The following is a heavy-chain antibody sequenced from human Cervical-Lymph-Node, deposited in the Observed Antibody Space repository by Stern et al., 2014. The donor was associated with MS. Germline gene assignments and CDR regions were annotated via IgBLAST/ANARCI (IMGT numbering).Heavy chain of an antibody. CDR1: GYNFNNYW. CDR2: IYPGDSEA. Sequence: VQLVESGAELKKPGESLKISCQASGYNFNNYWIGWGRQMPGKGPEWLGIIYPGDSEAKYSPAFQGQVTMSVDKSTKTAYLQWSRLKASDTAMYYCARHGGSGYAFWFDPWGQGTLVTVSS. CDR3: ARHGGSGYAFWFDP. J-gene: IGHJ5*02. V-gene: IGHV5-51*01. D-gene: IGHD3-22*01.